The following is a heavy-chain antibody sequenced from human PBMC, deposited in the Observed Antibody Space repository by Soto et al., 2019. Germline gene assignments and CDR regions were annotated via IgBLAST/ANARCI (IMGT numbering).Heavy chain of an antibody. D-gene: IGHD2-2*03. CDR2: IYYSGST. J-gene: IGHJ6*03. V-gene: IGHV4-59*01. Sequence: SETLSLTCTVSGGSISSYYWSWIRQPPGKGLEWIGYIYYSGSTNYNPSLKSRVTMSVDTSKNQFSLKLSSVTAADTAVYYCARDKLDIVVANQRQGGYYYYYYMDVWGKGTTVTVSS. CDR3: ARDKLDIVVANQRQGGYYYYYYMDV. CDR1: GGSISSYY.